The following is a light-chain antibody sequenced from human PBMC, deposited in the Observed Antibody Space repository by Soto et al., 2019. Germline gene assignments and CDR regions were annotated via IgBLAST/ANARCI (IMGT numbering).Light chain of an antibody. V-gene: IGKV2-28*01. CDR2: LGS. J-gene: IGKJ1*01. CDR1: QSPLHTDGYNY. Sequence: DIVMTQSPLSLPVTPGEPASISCRSSQSPLHTDGYNYLDWYLQKPGQSPQLLIYLGSTRASGVPDRFSGSGSGTDFTLKISRVEAEDVGVYYCMQPLRTPLTFGQGTKVQIK. CDR3: MQPLRTPLT.